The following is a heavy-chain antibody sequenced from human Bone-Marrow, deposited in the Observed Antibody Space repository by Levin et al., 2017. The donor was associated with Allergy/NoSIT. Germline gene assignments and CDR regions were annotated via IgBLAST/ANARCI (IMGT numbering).Heavy chain of an antibody. Sequence: SGPTLVKPTQTLTLTCAFSGFSLTTREMCVSWIRQSTGKALEWLARIDWDDDKYYSTSLKTRLAISKDTSKNQVVLTMPNMDPVDPATYFCARFNRHTGSYDYWGQGALVTVSS. D-gene: IGHD3-10*01. CDR2: IDWDDDK. J-gene: IGHJ4*02. V-gene: IGHV2-70*12. CDR3: ARFNRHTGSYDY. CDR1: GFSLTTREMC.